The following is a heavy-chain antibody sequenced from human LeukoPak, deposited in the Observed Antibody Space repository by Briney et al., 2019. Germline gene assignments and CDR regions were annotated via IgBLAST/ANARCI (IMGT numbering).Heavy chain of an antibody. V-gene: IGHV1-69*13. J-gene: IGHJ6*02. CDR3: ARDDVRSLYYYYGMDV. CDR1: GGTFSSYA. Sequence: ASVQVSCEASGGTFSSYAISWVRQAPGQGLEWMGGIIPIFGTANYAQKFQGRVTITADESTSTAYMELSSLRSEDTAVYYCARDDVRSLYYYYGMDVWGQGTTVTVSS. CDR2: IIPIFGTA.